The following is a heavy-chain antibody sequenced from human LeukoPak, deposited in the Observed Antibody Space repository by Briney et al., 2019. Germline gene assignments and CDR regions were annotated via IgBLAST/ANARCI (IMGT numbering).Heavy chain of an antibody. D-gene: IGHD4-11*01. V-gene: IGHV4-38-2*02. Sequence: SETLSLTCTVSGYSISSGYYWGWIRQPPGKGLEWIGSIYHSGSTYYNPSLKGRVTISVDTSKNQFSLKLSSVTAADTAVYYCARGAVTNYYYYYIDVWGKGTTVTVSS. CDR1: GYSISSGYY. CDR2: IYHSGST. CDR3: ARGAVTNYYYYYIDV. J-gene: IGHJ6*03.